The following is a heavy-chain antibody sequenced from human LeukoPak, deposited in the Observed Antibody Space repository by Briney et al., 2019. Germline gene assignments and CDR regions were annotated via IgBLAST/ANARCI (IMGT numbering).Heavy chain of an antibody. D-gene: IGHD3-10*02. CDR3: AKDVRGYNRPFDY. CDR2: INGSGANT. V-gene: IGHV3-23*01. J-gene: IGHJ4*02. CDR1: GFTSGICA. Sequence: PGGSLRLSCAASGFTSGICAMNWVRQAPGKGLEWLSSINGSGANTYYADSVEGRFTISRDNSQNTLYLQMNSLRAEDTAVYYCAKDVRGYNRPFDYWGQGTLVTVSS.